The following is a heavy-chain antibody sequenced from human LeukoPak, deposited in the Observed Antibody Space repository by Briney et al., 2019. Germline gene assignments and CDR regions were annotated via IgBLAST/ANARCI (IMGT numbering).Heavy chain of an antibody. Sequence: GGSLRLSCAASGFTFDDYAMHWVRQAPGKGLEWVSLISGDGGSTYYADSVKGRCTISRDNSKNSLYLQMNSLRTEDTALYYCAKDRVVSGYYYYSISFDYWGQGTLVTVSS. CDR1: GFTFDDYA. V-gene: IGHV3-43*02. CDR3: AKDRVVSGYYYYSISFDY. D-gene: IGHD3-22*01. J-gene: IGHJ4*02. CDR2: ISGDGGST.